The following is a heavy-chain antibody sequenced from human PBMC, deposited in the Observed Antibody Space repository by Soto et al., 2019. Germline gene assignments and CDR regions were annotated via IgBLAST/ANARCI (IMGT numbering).Heavy chain of an antibody. CDR3: ATQRSEWELSFDY. Sequence: QVQLVQSGAEVKKPGASVKVSCKASGSTFTGYYMHWVREAPGQGLEWMGWINPNSGGTNYAQKFQGWVTMTRDTSISTAYMELSRLRSDDTAVYYCATQRSEWELSFDYWGQGTLVTVSS. CDR2: INPNSGGT. V-gene: IGHV1-2*04. J-gene: IGHJ4*02. CDR1: GSTFTGYY. D-gene: IGHD1-26*01.